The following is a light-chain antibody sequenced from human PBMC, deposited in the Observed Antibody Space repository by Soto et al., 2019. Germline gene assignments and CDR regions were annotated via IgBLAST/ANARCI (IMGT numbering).Light chain of an antibody. CDR2: ETV. CDR3: QQYNNWPPWT. V-gene: IGKV3-15*01. CDR1: QDVKNS. Sequence: EIVLTQSPATLSLSPGDAASLSCRASQDVKNSLAWYQQRPGQAPRPLIYETVIRATGIPARFSGSGSGTEFTLTISSLQSEDFAVYYCQQYNNWPPWTFGQGTKVDI. J-gene: IGKJ1*01.